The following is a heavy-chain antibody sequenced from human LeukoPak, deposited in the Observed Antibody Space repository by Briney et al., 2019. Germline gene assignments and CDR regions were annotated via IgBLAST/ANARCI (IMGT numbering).Heavy chain of an antibody. CDR1: GFTFSSYA. CDR3: AKSRVEMATIRAVYYYYGMDV. J-gene: IGHJ6*02. V-gene: IGHV3-23*01. Sequence: GGSLRLSCAASGFTFSSYAMSWVRQAPGKGLEWVSAISGSGGSTYYADSVKGRFTISRDNSKNTLYLEMNSLRAEDTAVYYCAKSRVEMATIRAVYYYYGMDVWGQGTTVTVSS. D-gene: IGHD5-24*01. CDR2: ISGSGGST.